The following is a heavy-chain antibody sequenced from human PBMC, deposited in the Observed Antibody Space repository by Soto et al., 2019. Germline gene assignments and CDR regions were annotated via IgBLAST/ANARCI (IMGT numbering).Heavy chain of an antibody. D-gene: IGHD2-15*01. Sequence: QVQLQESGPGLVKPSETLSLTCTVSGGSMTTYYWGWIRQPPGKGLEWIGYINYSGNTKYNSSLNSRVTISVDTSKNQFSLKLASVTAADTAVYYCARSYCRDGVRCNWFDPWGQGTLVTVSS. J-gene: IGHJ5*02. CDR2: INYSGNT. V-gene: IGHV4-59*01. CDR1: GGSMTTYY. CDR3: ARSYCRDGVRCNWFDP.